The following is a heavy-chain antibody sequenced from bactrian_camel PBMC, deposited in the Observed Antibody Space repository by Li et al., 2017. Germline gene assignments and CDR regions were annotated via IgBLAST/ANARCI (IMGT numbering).Heavy chain of an antibody. Sequence: HVQLVESGGDLMQPGGSLRLSCAASGFTFTSHSMYWVRQAPGKGLDWVSVISRDSGTTYYADSVKGRFTISRDNAKNTVYLQMNSLKPEDTAAYYCAKDGIGWFADYWGRGTQVTVS. J-gene: IGHJ4*01. CDR3: AKDGIGWFADY. V-gene: IGHV3S1*01. D-gene: IGHD6*01. CDR2: ISRDSGTT. CDR1: GFTFTSHS.